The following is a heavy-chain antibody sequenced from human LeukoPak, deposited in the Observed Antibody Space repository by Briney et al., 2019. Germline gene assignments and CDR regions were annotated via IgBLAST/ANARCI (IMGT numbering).Heavy chain of an antibody. CDR1: GFTFSSSE. J-gene: IGHJ5*02. V-gene: IGHV3-48*03. Sequence: GRSLRLSCAASGFTFSSSEMNWVPQAPGKGLEWVSYLSISGSTIYYPDSVKGRFTISRDNAKNSLYLQMNSLRAEDTAVYYCARGYCSGGGCYVGGNWFDPWGQGTLVTVSS. D-gene: IGHD2-15*01. CDR3: ARGYCSGGGCYVGGNWFDP. CDR2: LSISGSTI.